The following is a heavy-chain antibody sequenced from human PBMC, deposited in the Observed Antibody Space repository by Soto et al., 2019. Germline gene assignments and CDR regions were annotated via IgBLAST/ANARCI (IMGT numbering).Heavy chain of an antibody. Sequence: PSETLSLTCAVSGGSISSGGYSWGWIRQPPGKGLEWIGYIYHSGSTYYNPSLKSRVTISVDRAKDQFSLKLSSVTAADTAVDYCARERNYYDSSGYYGAAFDIWGQGTMVTVSS. CDR1: GGSISSGGYS. V-gene: IGHV4-30-2*01. CDR2: IYHSGST. D-gene: IGHD3-22*01. CDR3: ARERNYYDSSGYYGAAFDI. J-gene: IGHJ3*02.